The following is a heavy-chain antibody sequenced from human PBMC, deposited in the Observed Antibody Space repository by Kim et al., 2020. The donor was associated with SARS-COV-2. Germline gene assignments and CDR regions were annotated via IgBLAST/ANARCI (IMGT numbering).Heavy chain of an antibody. CDR3: AKDRYCSGGSCYYYGMDV. CDR1: GFTFSSYA. J-gene: IGHJ6*02. Sequence: GGSLRLSCAASGFTFSSYAMSWVRQAPGKGLEWVSAISGSGGSTYFADSVKGRCTISRHNSKNTLYLQMNSLRAEDTAVYYCAKDRYCSGGSCYYYGMDVWGQGTTVTVSS. CDR2: ISGSGGST. D-gene: IGHD2-15*01. V-gene: IGHV3-23*01.